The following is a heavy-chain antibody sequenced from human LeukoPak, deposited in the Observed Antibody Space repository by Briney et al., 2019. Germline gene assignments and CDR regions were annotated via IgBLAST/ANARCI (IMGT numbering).Heavy chain of an antibody. CDR3: AREGIPDILTGYASDY. CDR1: GGSFSGYY. CDR2: INHSGST. Sequence: PSETLSLTCAVYGGSFSGYYWSWIRQPPGKGLEWIGEINHSGSTNYNPSLKSRVTISVDTSKNQFSLKLSSVTAADTAVYYCAREGIPDILTGYASDYWGQGTLVTVSS. V-gene: IGHV4-34*01. J-gene: IGHJ4*02. D-gene: IGHD3-9*01.